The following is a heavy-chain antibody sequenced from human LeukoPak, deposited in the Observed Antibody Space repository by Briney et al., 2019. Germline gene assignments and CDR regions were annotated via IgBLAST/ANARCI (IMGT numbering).Heavy chain of an antibody. Sequence: GESLKISCKGSGYSFTSYWIGWVRQMPGKGLEWMGIIYPGDSDTRYNPSFQGQVTISADKSISTAYLQWSSLKASDTAMYYCARRVSGYTHGQHYCFGYWGQGTLVTVS. D-gene: IGHD5-18*01. CDR3: ARRVSGYTHGQHYCFGY. V-gene: IGHV5-51*01. CDR2: IYPGDSDT. J-gene: IGHJ4*02. CDR1: GYSFTSYW.